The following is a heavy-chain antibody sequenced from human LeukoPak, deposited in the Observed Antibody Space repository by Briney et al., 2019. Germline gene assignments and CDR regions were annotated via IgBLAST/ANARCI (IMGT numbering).Heavy chain of an antibody. D-gene: IGHD4-11*01. J-gene: IGHJ6*03. Sequence: PGRSLRLSCSASGFTFSSYGMHWVRQAPGKGLEWVAVIWYDGSNKYYADSVKGRFTISRDNSKNTLYLQMNSLRAEDTAVYYCARVDYSNYLLIYYYYYMDVWGKGTTVTVSS. CDR1: GFTFSSYG. CDR2: IWYDGSNK. V-gene: IGHV3-33*01. CDR3: ARVDYSNYLLIYYYYYMDV.